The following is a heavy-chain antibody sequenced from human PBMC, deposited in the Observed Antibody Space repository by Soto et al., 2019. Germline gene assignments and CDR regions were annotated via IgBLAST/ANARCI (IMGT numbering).Heavy chain of an antibody. V-gene: IGHV4-4*01. J-gene: IGHJ4*02. D-gene: IGHD3-10*01. Sequence: QVHLQESGPGLVKPSGTLSLTCAVSGGSISSTNWWSWVRQPPGQGLDWIGEIYHSGSTNYNPSHKSRLTISVDKSKSHSPRMLGSVTAGDRAGYCWARGGPGSIPYWAQGTLVTVSS. CDR1: GGSISSTNW. CDR2: IYHSGST. CDR3: ARGGPGSIPY.